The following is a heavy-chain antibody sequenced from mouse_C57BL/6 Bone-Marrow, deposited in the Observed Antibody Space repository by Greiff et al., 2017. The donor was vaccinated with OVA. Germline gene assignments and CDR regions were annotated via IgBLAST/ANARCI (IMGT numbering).Heavy chain of an antibody. Sequence: EVQLQESGAELVRPGASVKLSCTASGFNIKDDYMHWVKERPEQGLEWIGWIDPENGDTEYASKFQGKATITADTSSKTAYLHLSSLTSEGTAVYYCNTYRYWGQGTTLTDSS. CDR2: IDPENGDT. CDR3: NTYRY. V-gene: IGHV14-4*01. CDR1: GFNIKDDY. J-gene: IGHJ2*01.